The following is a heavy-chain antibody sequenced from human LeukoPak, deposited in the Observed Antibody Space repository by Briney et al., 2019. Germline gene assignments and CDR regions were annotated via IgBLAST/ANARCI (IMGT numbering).Heavy chain of an antibody. CDR3: AGRMYNSTTDYYNYGLDV. CDR2: ISSSGSTR. CDR1: GFTFRSYE. J-gene: IGHJ6*02. Sequence: GGSLRLSCAASGFTFRSYEMNWVRQAPGKGLEWVSYISSSGSTRYYADSVMGRFTISRDNARNAVYLQMNSLRAEDTALYYCAGRMYNSTTDYYNYGLDVWGQGTTVTISS. D-gene: IGHD6-13*01. V-gene: IGHV3-48*03.